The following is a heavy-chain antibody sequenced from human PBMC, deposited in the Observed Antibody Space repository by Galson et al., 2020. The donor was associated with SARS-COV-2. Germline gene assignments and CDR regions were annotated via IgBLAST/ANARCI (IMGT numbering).Heavy chain of an antibody. CDR3: TTDLTTVTTNAFDI. V-gene: IGHV3-15*01. Sequence: GGSLRLSCAASGFTFSNAWMSWVRQAPGKGLEWVGRIKSKTDGGTTDYAAPVKGRFTISRDDSKNTLYLQMNSLKTEDTAVYYCTTDLTTVTTNAFDIWGQGTMVTVSS. J-gene: IGHJ3*02. D-gene: IGHD4-17*01. CDR2: IKSKTDGGTT. CDR1: GFTFSNAW.